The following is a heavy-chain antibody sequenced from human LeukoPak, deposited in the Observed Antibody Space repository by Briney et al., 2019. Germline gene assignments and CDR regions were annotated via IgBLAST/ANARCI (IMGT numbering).Heavy chain of an antibody. CDR1: GGSFSGYY. CDR2: INHSGST. D-gene: IGHD4-17*01. V-gene: IGHV4-34*01. CDR3: ARGFGGYYGDLDSPIDY. Sequence: SETLSLTCAVYGGSFSGYYWSWIRQPPGKGLGWIGEINHSGSTNYNPSLKSRVTISVDTSKNQFSLKLSSVTAADTAVYYCARGFGGYYGDLDSPIDYWGQGTLVTVSS. J-gene: IGHJ4*02.